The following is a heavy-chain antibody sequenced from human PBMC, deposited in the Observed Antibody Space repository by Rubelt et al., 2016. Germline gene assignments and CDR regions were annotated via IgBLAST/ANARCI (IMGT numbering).Heavy chain of an antibody. CDR1: GGSFSGYY. J-gene: IGHJ6*02. Sequence: QVQLQQWGAGLLKPSETLSLTCAVYGGSFSGYYWSWIRQPPGKGLEWIGEINHSGSTNYNPSLKSRVTIAGDTSKNQSSLKLGSVTAADTAVYYCARFRCGGSCRPPNFYYYYGMDVWGQGTTVTVSS. CDR3: ARFRCGGSCRPPNFYYYYGMDV. CDR2: INHSGST. D-gene: IGHD2-15*01. V-gene: IGHV4-34*01.